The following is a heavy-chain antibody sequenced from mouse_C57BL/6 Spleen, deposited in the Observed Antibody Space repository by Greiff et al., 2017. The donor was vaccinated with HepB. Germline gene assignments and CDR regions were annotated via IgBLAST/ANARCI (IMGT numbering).Heavy chain of an antibody. CDR2: INPSNGGT. Sequence: QVHVKQSGTELVKPGASVKLSCKASGYTFTSYWMHWVKQRPGQGLEWIGNINPSNGGTNYNEKFKSKATLTVDKSSSTAYMQLSSLTSEDSAVYYCASRDSSGYGFAYWGQGTLVTVSA. D-gene: IGHD3-2*02. CDR1: GYTFTSYW. CDR3: ASRDSSGYGFAY. V-gene: IGHV1-53*01. J-gene: IGHJ3*01.